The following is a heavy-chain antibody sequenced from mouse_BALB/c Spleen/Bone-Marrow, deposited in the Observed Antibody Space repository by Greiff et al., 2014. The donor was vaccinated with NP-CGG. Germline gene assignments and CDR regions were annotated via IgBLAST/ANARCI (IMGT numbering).Heavy chain of an antibody. CDR1: GFTFSSFG. V-gene: IGHV5-17*02. CDR3: ARSNYVGYYAMDY. J-gene: IGHJ4*01. Sequence: DVHLVESGGGLVQPGGSRKLSCAASGFTFSSFGIHWVRQAPEKGLEWVAYISSDSSTIYYADTVKGRFTISGDNPKNTLFLQMTSLRSEDTAMYYCARSNYVGYYAMDYWGQGTSVTVSS. D-gene: IGHD1-1*01. CDR2: ISSDSSTI.